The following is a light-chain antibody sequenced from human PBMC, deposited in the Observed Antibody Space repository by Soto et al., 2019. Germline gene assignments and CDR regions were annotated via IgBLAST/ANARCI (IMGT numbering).Light chain of an antibody. CDR3: QQYNNWPLT. CDR2: GAS. Sequence: EIVMAQSPATLSVSPGERATLSCRASQSVSSSYLAWYQQKPGQPPRLLIYGASTRATGIPARVNGSGSGTEFTLTISSLQSEDFAVYYCQQYNNWPLTFGGGTKVDIK. V-gene: IGKV3D-15*01. J-gene: IGKJ4*01. CDR1: QSVSSSY.